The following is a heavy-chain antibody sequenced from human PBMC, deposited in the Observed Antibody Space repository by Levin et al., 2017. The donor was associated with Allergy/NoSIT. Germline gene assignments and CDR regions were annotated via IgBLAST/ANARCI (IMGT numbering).Heavy chain of an antibody. CDR1: GFTFSSYA. V-gene: IGHV3-23*01. D-gene: IGHD5-18*01. Sequence: AGGYLRLSCAASGFTFSSYAMSWVRQAPGKGLEWVSGISSRGDYTHYADSAKGRFTISRDSSKNTLYLQMNSLRGEDTAIYYCAKLVRGYSYADFDYWGQGILVTVSS. CDR3: AKLVRGYSYADFDY. J-gene: IGHJ4*02. CDR2: ISSRGDYT.